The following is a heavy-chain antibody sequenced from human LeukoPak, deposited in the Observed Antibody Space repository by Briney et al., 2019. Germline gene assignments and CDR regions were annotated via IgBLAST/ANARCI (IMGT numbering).Heavy chain of an antibody. CDR1: GFTFSSYG. V-gene: IGHV3-33*01. CDR2: IWYDGSNK. D-gene: IGHD2-2*01. J-gene: IGHJ4*02. CDR3: ARGKSSTSCPGDY. Sequence: PGRSLRLSCAASGFTFSSYGMHWVRQVPGKGLEWVAVIWYDGSNKYYADSVKGRFTISRDNSKNTLYLQMNSLRAEDTAVYYCARGKSSTSCPGDYWGQGTLVTVSS.